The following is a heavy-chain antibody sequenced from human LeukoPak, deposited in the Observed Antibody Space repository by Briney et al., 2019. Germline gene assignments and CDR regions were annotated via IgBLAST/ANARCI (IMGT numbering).Heavy chain of an antibody. CDR3: ARARYDSSGYYSFSDY. D-gene: IGHD3-22*01. Sequence: ASVKVSCKPSGYAFTGYYIHWVRQAPGQGLEWMGWINPNSGGTKYAQKFQGRVTMTRDTSISTAHMELSRLRSDDTAVYYRARARYDSSGYYSFSDYWGQGTLVTVSS. CDR2: INPNSGGT. J-gene: IGHJ4*02. CDR1: GYAFTGYY. V-gene: IGHV1-2*02.